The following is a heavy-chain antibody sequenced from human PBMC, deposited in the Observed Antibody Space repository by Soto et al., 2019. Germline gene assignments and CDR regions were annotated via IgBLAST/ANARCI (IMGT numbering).Heavy chain of an antibody. V-gene: IGHV3-11*01. CDR2: ISSSGSTI. Sequence: PWGSLRLSCAASGFTFSDYYMSWIRQAPGKGLEWVSYISSSGSTIYYADSVKGRFTISRDNAKNSLYLQMNSLRAEDTAVYYCARIMCGGDCYDFDYWGQGTLVTVSS. CDR1: GFTFSDYY. D-gene: IGHD2-21*02. J-gene: IGHJ4*02. CDR3: ARIMCGGDCYDFDY.